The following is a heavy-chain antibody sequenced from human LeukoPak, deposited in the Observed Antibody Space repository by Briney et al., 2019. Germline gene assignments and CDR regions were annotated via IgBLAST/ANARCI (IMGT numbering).Heavy chain of an antibody. D-gene: IGHD6-13*01. CDR3: AKVQYSSSWYGSFDI. CDR2: IGTAGDT. J-gene: IGHJ3*02. V-gene: IGHV3-13*01. CDR1: GFTFSSYD. Sequence: GGSLRLSCAASGFTFSSYDMHWVRQTTGKGLEWVSAIGTAGDTYYPGSVKGRFTISRENAKNSLYLQMNSLRAEDTAVYYCAKVQYSSSWYGSFDIWGQGTMVTVPS.